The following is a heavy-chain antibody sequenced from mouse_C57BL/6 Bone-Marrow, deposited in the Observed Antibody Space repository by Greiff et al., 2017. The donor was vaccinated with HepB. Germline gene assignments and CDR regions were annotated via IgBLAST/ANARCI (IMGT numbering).Heavy chain of an antibody. CDR2: IDPENGDT. D-gene: IGHD1-1*01. J-gene: IGHJ4*01. Sequence: VQLQQSGAELVRPGASVKLSCTASGFNIKDDYMHWVKQRPEQGLEWIGWIDPENGDTEYASKFQGKATITADTSSNTAYLQLSSLTSEDTAVYYCTTNYYGSSYFDYWGQGTSVTVSS. V-gene: IGHV14-4*01. CDR1: GFNIKDDY. CDR3: TTNYYGSSYFDY.